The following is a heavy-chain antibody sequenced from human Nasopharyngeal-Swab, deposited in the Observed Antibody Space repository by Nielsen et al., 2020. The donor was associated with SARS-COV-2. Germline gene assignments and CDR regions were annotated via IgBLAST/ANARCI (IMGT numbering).Heavy chain of an antibody. D-gene: IGHD2-15*01. CDR3: ARARGYCSGGSCWPPGWFDP. Sequence: WIRQPPGKGLEWIGYIYYSGSTNYNPSLKSRVTISVDTSKNQFSLKLSSVTAADTAVYYRARARGYCSGGSCWPPGWFDPWGQGTLVTVSS. J-gene: IGHJ5*02. V-gene: IGHV4-61*06. CDR2: IYYSGST.